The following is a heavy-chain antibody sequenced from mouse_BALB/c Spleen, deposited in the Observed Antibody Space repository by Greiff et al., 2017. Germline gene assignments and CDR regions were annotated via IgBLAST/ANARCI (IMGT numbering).Heavy chain of an antibody. V-gene: IGHV5-17*02. CDR1: GFTFSSFG. J-gene: IGHJ2*01. CDR3: AKEGDYYGSSYDY. Sequence: EVQLQQSGGGLVQPGGSRKLSCAASGFTFSSFGMHWVRQAPEKGLEWVAYISSGSSTIYYADTVKGRFTISRDNPKNTLFLQMTSLRSEDTAMYYCAKEGDYYGSSYDYWGQGTTLTVSS. D-gene: IGHD1-1*01. CDR2: ISSGSSTI.